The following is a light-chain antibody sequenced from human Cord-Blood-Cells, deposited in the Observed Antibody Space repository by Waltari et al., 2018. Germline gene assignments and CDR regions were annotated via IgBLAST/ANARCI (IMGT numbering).Light chain of an antibody. Sequence: IVLTQSPGTLSLSPGERATLSCRASQRVSSSYLAWYQQKPGQAPRILIYGASSRATCIPDRFSGSGSGTDFTLTISRLEPEDFAVYYCQQYGSSPLTFGPGTKVDIK. CDR3: QQYGSSPLT. J-gene: IGKJ3*01. V-gene: IGKV3-20*01. CDR2: GAS. CDR1: QRVSSSY.